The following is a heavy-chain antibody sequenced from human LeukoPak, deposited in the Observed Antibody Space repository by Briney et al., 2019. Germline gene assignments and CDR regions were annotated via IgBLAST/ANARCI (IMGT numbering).Heavy chain of an antibody. CDR3: GRSGGTCGGDCPDYYYYYMDV. D-gene: IGHD2-21*02. V-gene: IGHV3-30*02. CDR1: GFTFSSYG. CDR2: IRYDGSDK. J-gene: IGHJ6*03. Sequence: GGSLRLSCAVSGFTFSSYGMHWVRQAPGKGLEWVTFIRYDGSDKYYADSVKGRFTISRDNSKNTLYLQMNSLRAEDTAVYYCGRSGGTCGGDCPDYYYYYMDVWGKGTTVTISS.